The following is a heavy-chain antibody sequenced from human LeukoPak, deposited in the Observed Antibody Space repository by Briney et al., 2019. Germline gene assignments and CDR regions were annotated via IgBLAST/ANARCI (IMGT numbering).Heavy chain of an antibody. CDR2: MNPNSGHT. Sequence: ASVKVSCKASGYTFSSYDIIWVRQASGQGLEWMGWMNPNSGHTGYAQKFQGRVTMTRSTSISTAYMELTSLTSEDSAVYYCARSIVGVRKRNDYWGQGTLVTVSS. D-gene: IGHD1-26*01. CDR1: GYTFSSYD. V-gene: IGHV1-8*01. CDR3: ARSIVGVRKRNDY. J-gene: IGHJ4*02.